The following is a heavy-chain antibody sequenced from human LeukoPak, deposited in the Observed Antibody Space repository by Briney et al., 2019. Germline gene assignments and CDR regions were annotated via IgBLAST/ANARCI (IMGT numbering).Heavy chain of an antibody. CDR1: GFTFDDYA. Sequence: PGGSLRLSCAASGFTFDDYAMHWVRQAPGKGLEWVSGISWNSGSIGYADSVKGRFTISRDNAKNSLYLQMNSLRAEDTALYYCAKDHAAAAGTHYDYWGQGTLVTVSS. CDR3: AKDHAAAAGTHYDY. D-gene: IGHD6-13*01. J-gene: IGHJ4*02. V-gene: IGHV3-9*01. CDR2: ISWNSGSI.